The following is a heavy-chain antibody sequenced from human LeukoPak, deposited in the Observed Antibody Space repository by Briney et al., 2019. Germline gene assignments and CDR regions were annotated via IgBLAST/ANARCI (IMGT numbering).Heavy chain of an antibody. V-gene: IGHV4-59*08. CDR3: ARPGGRWLQSDAFDI. CDR1: GGSISSYY. D-gene: IGHD5-24*01. Sequence: SETLSLTCTVSGGSISSYYWSWIRQPPGKGLEWIGCIYYSGSTNYNPSLKSRVTISVDTSKNQFSLKLSSVTAADTAVYYCARPGGRWLQSDAFDIWGQGTMVTVSS. CDR2: IYYSGST. J-gene: IGHJ3*02.